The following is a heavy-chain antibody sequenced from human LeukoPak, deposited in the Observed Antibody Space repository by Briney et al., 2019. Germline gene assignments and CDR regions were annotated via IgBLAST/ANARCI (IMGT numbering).Heavy chain of an antibody. V-gene: IGHV1-24*01. J-gene: IGHJ4*02. CDR3: AREITIYDSSGYYYYDY. CDR2: FDPEDGET. CDR1: GYTLTELS. Sequence: ASVKVSCKASGYTLTELSMHWVRQAPGKGLEWMGGFDPEDGETIYAQKFQGRVTMTRDTSTSTVYVELSSLRSEDTAVYYCAREITIYDSSGYYYYDYWGQGTLVTVSS. D-gene: IGHD3-22*01.